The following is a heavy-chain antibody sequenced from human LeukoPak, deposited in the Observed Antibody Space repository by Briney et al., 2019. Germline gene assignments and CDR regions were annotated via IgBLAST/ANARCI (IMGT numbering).Heavy chain of an antibody. D-gene: IGHD6-13*01. Sequence: GRSLRLSCAASGFTFSSYGMHWVRQAPGEGLEWVAVISYDGSNKYYADSVKGRFTISRDNSKNTLYLQTNSLRAEDTAVYYCAKDQSSSWYVGFDYWGQGTLVTVSS. CDR1: GFTFSSYG. J-gene: IGHJ4*02. CDR2: ISYDGSNK. CDR3: AKDQSSSWYVGFDY. V-gene: IGHV3-30*18.